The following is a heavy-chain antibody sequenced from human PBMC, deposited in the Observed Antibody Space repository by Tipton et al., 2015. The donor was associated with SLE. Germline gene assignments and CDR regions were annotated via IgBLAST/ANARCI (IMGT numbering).Heavy chain of an antibody. Sequence: QSGAEVKKPGSSVKVSCKASGGTFSISWVRQAPGQGLEWMGGTIPIFGTANYAQKFQGRVTITADESTSTGYMELSSLRSEDTAVYYCARDPSRGIYQYYGMDVWGQGTTVTVSS. J-gene: IGHJ6*02. CDR1: GGTFS. V-gene: IGHV1-69*01. CDR2: TIPIFGTA. CDR3: ARDPSRGIYQYYGMDV. D-gene: IGHD3-16*01.